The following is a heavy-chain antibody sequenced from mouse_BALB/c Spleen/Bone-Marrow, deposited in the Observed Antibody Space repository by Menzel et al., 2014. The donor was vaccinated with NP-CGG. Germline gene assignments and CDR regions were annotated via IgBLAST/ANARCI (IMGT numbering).Heavy chain of an antibody. D-gene: IGHD1-1*01. J-gene: IGHJ2*01. CDR1: GFDFSRYW. V-gene: IGHV4-1*02. Sequence: EVQGVESGGGLVQPGGSLKLSCAASGFDFSRYWKSWVRQAPGKGLEWIGEINPDSRAINYSPSLKDKFIISRDNAKNTLYLRLNKVRSEDTALYYCARPDYYGYLNYWGQGTTLTVSS. CDR3: ARPDYYGYLNY. CDR2: INPDSRAI.